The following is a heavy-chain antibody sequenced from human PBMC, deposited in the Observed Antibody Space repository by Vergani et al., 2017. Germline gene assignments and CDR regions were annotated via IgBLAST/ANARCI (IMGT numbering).Heavy chain of an antibody. D-gene: IGHD3-3*01. CDR1: GGSISSSEYY. CDR2: IYDTGST. Sequence: QMQLQESGPGLVKPSQTLSLTCSVSGGSISSSEYYWNWIRQTPGKGLEWIGYIYDTGSTYYNPSLESRLTISIDTSKNQFSLNLRSVTAADTAVYYCARGISGYYDGSGYYTGVDQWSQGTLVTVSS. V-gene: IGHV4-30-4*08. J-gene: IGHJ4*02. CDR3: ARGISGYYDGSGYYTGVDQ.